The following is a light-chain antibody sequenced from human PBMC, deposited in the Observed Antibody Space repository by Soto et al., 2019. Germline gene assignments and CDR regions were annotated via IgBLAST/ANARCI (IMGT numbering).Light chain of an antibody. CDR3: QSYESSTVV. V-gene: IGLV6-57*04. J-gene: IGLJ2*01. CDR1: SCSIASND. CDR2: ENN. Sequence: FMLTQPHSVSESPGKTVTISCTRSSCSIASNDVQWYQQRPGSAPTTVIYENNQRPSGAPDRFSGSTDGSSNSASLTISGLQTEDEADYYCQSYESSTVVFGGGTKLTVL.